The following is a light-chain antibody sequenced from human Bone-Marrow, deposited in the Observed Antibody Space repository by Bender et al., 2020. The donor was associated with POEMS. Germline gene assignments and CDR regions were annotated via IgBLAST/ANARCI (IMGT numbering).Light chain of an antibody. CDR2: DVN. J-gene: IGLJ1*01. Sequence: QSALTQPASVSGSPGQSITISCTAISSLYNYVAWYQQNPGKAPKFIIYDVNKRPSGVPDRFAGSKSGNTASLTITGLQAEDDGDYYCFSFAGSSYVFGTGTKVNVL. CDR3: FSFAGSSYV. V-gene: IGLV2-11*01. CDR1: SSLYNY.